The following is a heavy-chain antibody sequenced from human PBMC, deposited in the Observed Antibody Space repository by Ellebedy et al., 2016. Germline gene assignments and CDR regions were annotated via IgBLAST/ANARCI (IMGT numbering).Heavy chain of an antibody. Sequence: GGSLRLSCAASGITFSDHYMDWVRQAPGKGLEWVALIRSKTYGGTTEYAASAKGRFTISRDDSKNSLYLQMNSLKIEDTAVYYCAKSLESRGMIVRSSSWGQGTLVTVSS. J-gene: IGHJ5*02. CDR2: IRSKTYGGTT. V-gene: IGHV3-72*01. D-gene: IGHD3-22*01. CDR1: GITFSDHY. CDR3: AKSLESRGMIVRSSS.